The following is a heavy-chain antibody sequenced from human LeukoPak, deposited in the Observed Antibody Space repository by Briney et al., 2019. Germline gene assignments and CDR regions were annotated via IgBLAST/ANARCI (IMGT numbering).Heavy chain of an antibody. CDR1: GGTFISYA. CDR3: ARLSTIFGVVVFDY. D-gene: IGHD3-3*01. CDR2: IIPIFGTA. J-gene: IGHJ4*02. V-gene: IGHV1-69*05. Sequence: GSSVKVSCKASGGTFISYAISWVRQAPGQGLEWMGGIIPIFGTANYAQKFQGRVTITTDESTSTAYVELSSLRSEDTAVYYCARLSTIFGVVVFDYWGQGTLVTVSS.